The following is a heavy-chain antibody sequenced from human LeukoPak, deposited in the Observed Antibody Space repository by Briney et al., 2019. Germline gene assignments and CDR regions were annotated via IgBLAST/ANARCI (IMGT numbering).Heavy chain of an antibody. Sequence: SETLSLTCTVSGGSISSYYWSWIRQPPGKGLEWIGYIYYSGSTNYNPSLKSRVTISVDTSKNQFSLKLSSVTAADTAVDYCARSFDCSSTSCYMEDWNYYYGMDVWGQGTTVTVSS. J-gene: IGHJ6*02. CDR1: GGSISSYY. CDR3: ARSFDCSSTSCYMEDWNYYYGMDV. V-gene: IGHV4-59*08. D-gene: IGHD2-2*02. CDR2: IYYSGST.